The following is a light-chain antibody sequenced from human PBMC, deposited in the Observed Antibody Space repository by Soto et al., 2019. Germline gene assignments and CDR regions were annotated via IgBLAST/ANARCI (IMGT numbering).Light chain of an antibody. Sequence: QSALTQPPSASGSPGQSVTISCTGTSSDVGGYNYVSWYQQNPGKVPKLMIYEVNKRPSGVPDRFSRSKSGNTASLTVAGLQGEDEADYYCTSYAGGNNVFGTGTKLTVL. CDR2: EVN. J-gene: IGLJ1*01. V-gene: IGLV2-8*01. CDR3: TSYAGGNNV. CDR1: SSDVGGYNY.